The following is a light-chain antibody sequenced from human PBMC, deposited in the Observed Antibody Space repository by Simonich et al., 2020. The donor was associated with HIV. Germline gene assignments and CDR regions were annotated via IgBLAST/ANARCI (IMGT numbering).Light chain of an antibody. CDR3: SSYTSSSTLV. CDR1: TSDVGGYRY. CDR2: DVT. V-gene: IGLV2-14*01. J-gene: IGLJ3*02. Sequence: QSALTQPASVSGSPGQSITISCTGTTSDVGGYRYVSWYQQHPVKAPKLIIYDVTERPSGVSNRFSASKSGNTASLTISGLQAEDEADYYCSSYTSSSTLVFGGGTKLTVL.